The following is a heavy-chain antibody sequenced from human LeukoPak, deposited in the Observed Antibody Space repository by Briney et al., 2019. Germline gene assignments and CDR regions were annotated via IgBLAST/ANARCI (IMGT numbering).Heavy chain of an antibody. Sequence: SETLSLTCTVSRGSLSSGGYYWRWTREHPGTGLVGIRYMSYSGDTYYNASLKSRITISLDTSKNQFFLKLSSVTAADTAVYYCAVKVAATGYYWGQGTLVTVSS. D-gene: IGHD6-13*01. CDR3: AVKVAATGYY. J-gene: IGHJ4*02. V-gene: IGHV4-31*03. CDR1: RGSLSSGGYY. CDR2: MSYSGDT.